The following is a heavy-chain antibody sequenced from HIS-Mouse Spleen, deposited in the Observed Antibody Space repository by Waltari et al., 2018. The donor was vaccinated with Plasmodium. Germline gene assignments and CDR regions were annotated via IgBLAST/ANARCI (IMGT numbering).Heavy chain of an antibody. V-gene: IGHV4-34*01. Sequence: QVQLQQWGAGLLKRSETLSLTCAVYGGSFSGYYWSWIRQPPGRGLGWIGEINHSGSTNYNPSLKSRVTISVDTSKNQFSLKLSSVTAADTAVYYCARGRVLGTSSGYFDLWGRGTLVTVSS. J-gene: IGHJ2*01. CDR1: GGSFSGYY. CDR3: ARGRVLGTSSGYFDL. CDR2: INHSGST. D-gene: IGHD3-10*01.